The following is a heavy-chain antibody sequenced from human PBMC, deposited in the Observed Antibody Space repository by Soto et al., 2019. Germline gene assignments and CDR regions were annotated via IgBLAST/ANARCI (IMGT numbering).Heavy chain of an antibody. J-gene: IGHJ3*02. CDR2: IKSKTDGGTT. D-gene: IGHD1-26*01. CDR1: GFTFSNAW. Sequence: EVQLVESGGGLVKPGGSPRLSCAASGFTFSNAWMSWVRQAPGKGLEWVGRIKSKTDGGTTDYAAPVKGRFTISRDDSKNTLYLQMNSLKTEDTAVYYCTTGNPSFLEWELLGDAFDIWGQGTMVTVSS. V-gene: IGHV3-15*01. CDR3: TTGNPSFLEWELLGDAFDI.